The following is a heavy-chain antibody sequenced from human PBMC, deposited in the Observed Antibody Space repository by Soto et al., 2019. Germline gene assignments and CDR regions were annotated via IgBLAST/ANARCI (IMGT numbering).Heavy chain of an antibody. Sequence: SVKVSCKASGGTFSSYAISWVRQAPGQGLEWMGGIIPIFGTANYAQKFQGRVTITADESTSTAYMELSSLRSEDTAVYYCARGSVDIVLVPAAMGIGHWGQGTLVTVSS. CDR3: ARGSVDIVLVPAAMGIGH. J-gene: IGHJ4*02. V-gene: IGHV1-69*13. D-gene: IGHD2-2*01. CDR1: GGTFSSYA. CDR2: IIPIFGTA.